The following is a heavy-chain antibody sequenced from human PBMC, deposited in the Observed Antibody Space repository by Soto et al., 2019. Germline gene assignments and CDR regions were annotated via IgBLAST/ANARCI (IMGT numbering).Heavy chain of an antibody. Sequence: TSETLSLTCTVSGGSISSGGYYWSWIRQHPGKGLEWIGYIYYSGSTYYNPSPKSRVTITVDTSKNQFSLKLSSVTAADTAVYYCARKSEDGGYYYGMDVWGQGTTVTVSS. V-gene: IGHV4-31*03. J-gene: IGHJ6*02. CDR1: GGSISSGGYY. CDR3: ARKSEDGGYYYGMDV. CDR2: IYYSGST. D-gene: IGHD2-15*01.